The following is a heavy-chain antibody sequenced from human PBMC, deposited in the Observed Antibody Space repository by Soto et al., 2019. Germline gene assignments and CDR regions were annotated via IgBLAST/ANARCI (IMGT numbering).Heavy chain of an antibody. CDR2: VYYSGGA. J-gene: IGHJ6*02. CDR1: GGSISGYY. D-gene: IGHD2-21*02. CDR3: TRDGDGRMTTNPYYYYGMDV. V-gene: IGHV4-59*01. Sequence: SETLSLTCTVSGGSISGYYWSWIRQPPGKGLEWIGNVYYSGGAKYNPSVKRRVSISVDTSKNQFSLNLSSVTSADTAVYYCTRDGDGRMTTNPYYYYGMDVWGPGITVTVSS.